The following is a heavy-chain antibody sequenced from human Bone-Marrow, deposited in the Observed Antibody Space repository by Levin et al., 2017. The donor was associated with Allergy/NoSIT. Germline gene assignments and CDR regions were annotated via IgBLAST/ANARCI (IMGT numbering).Heavy chain of an antibody. Sequence: SETLSLTCTVSGGSISSSSYYWGWIRQPPGKGLEWIGSIYYSGSTYYNPSLKSRVTISVDTSKNQFSLKLSSVTAADTAVYYCARHLDYDYIWGSYREGDYWGQGTLVTVSS. CDR2: IYYSGST. J-gene: IGHJ4*02. D-gene: IGHD3-16*02. CDR1: GGSISSSSYY. V-gene: IGHV4-39*01. CDR3: ARHLDYDYIWGSYREGDY.